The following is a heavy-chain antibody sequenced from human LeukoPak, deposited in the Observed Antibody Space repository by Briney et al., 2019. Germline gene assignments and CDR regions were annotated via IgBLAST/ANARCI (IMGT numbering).Heavy chain of an antibody. D-gene: IGHD6-13*01. CDR3: ARRRSIPGIAAAGGWFDP. J-gene: IGHJ5*02. V-gene: IGHV4-31*03. Sequence: PSETLSLTCTVSGGSISSGGYYWSWIRQHPGKGLEWIGYIYYSGSTYYNPSLKSRVTISVDTSKNQFSLKLSSVTAADTAVYYCARRRSIPGIAAAGGWFDPWGQGTLVTVSS. CDR2: IYYSGST. CDR1: GGSISSGGYY.